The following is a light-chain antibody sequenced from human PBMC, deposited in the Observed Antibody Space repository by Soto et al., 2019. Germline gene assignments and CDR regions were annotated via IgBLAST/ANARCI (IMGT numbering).Light chain of an antibody. Sequence: ETVMTQSPATLSVSPGERATLSCRASQSVNSNLAWYQQKLGQAPRVLIYGASTRATGIPDRFSGSGSGTEFILTISSLQSDDFATYYCQQYNSYFTFGPGTKVDIK. CDR1: QSVNSN. CDR2: GAS. J-gene: IGKJ3*01. CDR3: QQYNSYFT. V-gene: IGKV3-15*01.